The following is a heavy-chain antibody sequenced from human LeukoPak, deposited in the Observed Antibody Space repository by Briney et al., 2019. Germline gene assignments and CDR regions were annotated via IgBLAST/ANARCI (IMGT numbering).Heavy chain of an antibody. J-gene: IGHJ5*02. V-gene: IGHV3-30-3*01. CDR2: ISYDGSNE. CDR1: GFSFGGYA. CDR3: ARDLEDCSGGSCYSWFDP. D-gene: IGHD2-15*01. Sequence: PGGSLRLSCAASGFSFGGYAMHWVRQAPGKGLEWVALISYDGSNEYYADSVKGRFTISRDNSKNTLYLQMNRLRAEDTALYYCARDLEDCSGGSCYSWFDPWGQGTLVTVSS.